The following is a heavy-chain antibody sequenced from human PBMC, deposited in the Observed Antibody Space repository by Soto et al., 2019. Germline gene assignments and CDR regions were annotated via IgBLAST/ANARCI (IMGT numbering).Heavy chain of an antibody. Sequence: SVKVCCKASGFTFTSSAMQWVRQARGQRLEWIGWIVVGSGNTNYAQKFQERVTITRDMSTSTAYMELSSLRSEDTAVYYCAADLSDCSGGSCCPPDCYYGMDVWGQGTTVTVSS. D-gene: IGHD2-15*01. CDR3: AADLSDCSGGSCCPPDCYYGMDV. V-gene: IGHV1-58*02. CDR2: IVVGSGNT. CDR1: GFTFTSSA. J-gene: IGHJ6*02.